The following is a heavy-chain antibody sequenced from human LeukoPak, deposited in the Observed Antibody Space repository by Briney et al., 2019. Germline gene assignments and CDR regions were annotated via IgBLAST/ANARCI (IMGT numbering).Heavy chain of an antibody. CDR1: GDSINSSSYY. Sequence: SESLSLTCTVSGDSINSSSYYWGWIRQPPGQGLEWIGSLFYSLYHSESIYYTGSAYYNPSLKSRITIAVDTSKNQFSLKVNSVTAADTAVYYRARTGPLRGGMDVWGQGTTVTVSS. D-gene: IGHD3-9*01. V-gene: IGHV4-39*01. CDR2: LFYSLYHSESIYYTGSA. J-gene: IGHJ6*02. CDR3: ARTGPLRGGMDV.